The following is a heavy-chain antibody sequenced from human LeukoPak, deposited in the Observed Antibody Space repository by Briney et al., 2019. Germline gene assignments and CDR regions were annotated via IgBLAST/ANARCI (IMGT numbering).Heavy chain of an antibody. D-gene: IGHD4-17*01. CDR3: ARLGARQILEY. J-gene: IGHJ4*02. CDR1: GFTFSSYW. V-gene: IGHV3-7*01. Sequence: PGGSLRLSCVISGFTFSSYWVTWVRQAPGKGLEWVANIKQDGGEKYYLDSVKGRFTVSRDNAKNSLYLQMNSLRAEDTAVYYCARLGARQILEYWGQGTLVTVSS. CDR2: IKQDGGEK.